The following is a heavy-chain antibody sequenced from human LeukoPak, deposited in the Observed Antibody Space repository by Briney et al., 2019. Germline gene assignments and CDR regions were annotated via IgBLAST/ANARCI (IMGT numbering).Heavy chain of an antibody. Sequence: SQTLSLTCTVSGGSISSGDYYWSWIRQPPGKGLEWIGYIYYSGSTYYNPSLKSRVTISVDTSKNQFSLKLSSVTAADTAVFYCARANRVRGVIGVWSDYWGQGTLVTVSS. CDR2: IYYSGST. J-gene: IGHJ4*02. D-gene: IGHD3-10*01. V-gene: IGHV4-30-4*01. CDR3: ARANRVRGVIGVWSDY. CDR1: GGSISSGDYY.